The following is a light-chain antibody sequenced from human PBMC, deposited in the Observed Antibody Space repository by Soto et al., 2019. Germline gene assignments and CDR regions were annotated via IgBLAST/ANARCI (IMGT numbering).Light chain of an antibody. CDR2: GAS. V-gene: IGKV3-15*01. CDR3: QQYNDCPPWT. CDR1: KSLRNN. Sequence: ELLMTQSPATLSVSPGDRATLSCRARKSLRNNLAWSQQRPGHAPSLLIYGASTRAPGIAARFSGSASGAEFTLTISSLQDEDFAVYYCQQYNDCPPWTFGQGNQVEIK. J-gene: IGKJ1*01.